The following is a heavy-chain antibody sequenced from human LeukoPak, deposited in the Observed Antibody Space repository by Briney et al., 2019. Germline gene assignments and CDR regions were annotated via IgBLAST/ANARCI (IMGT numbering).Heavy chain of an antibody. CDR2: IYNSGST. CDR1: GGSISSYY. Sequence: PSETLSLTCTVSGGSISSYYWNWIRQPPGKGLEWIGYIYNSGSTNNNPSLKSRVTISVDTSKKQFYLKLSSVTAADTAVYYCARETPYGSGSYPFDYWGQGILVTVSS. D-gene: IGHD3-10*01. V-gene: IGHV4-59*01. J-gene: IGHJ4*02. CDR3: ARETPYGSGSYPFDY.